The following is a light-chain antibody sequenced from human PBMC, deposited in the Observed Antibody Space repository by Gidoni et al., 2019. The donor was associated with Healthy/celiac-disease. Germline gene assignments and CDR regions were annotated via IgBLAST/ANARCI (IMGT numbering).Light chain of an antibody. CDR2: YDD. J-gene: IGLJ2*01. Sequence: QSVLTQPPPVSEAPRQTVPISRSGSSSNIGNTAVNWYQQLPGQAPKLLIYYDDLLPSGVSDRFSGSKSGTSASLAISGLQSEDEADYYCAAWDDSLNGVVFGGGTKLTVL. V-gene: IGLV1-36*01. CDR1: SSNIGNTA. CDR3: AAWDDSLNGVV.